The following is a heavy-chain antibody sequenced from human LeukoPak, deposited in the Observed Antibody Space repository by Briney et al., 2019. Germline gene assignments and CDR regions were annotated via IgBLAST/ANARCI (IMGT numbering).Heavy chain of an antibody. D-gene: IGHD3-3*01. CDR3: ARVPSYYDFWSGYFN. J-gene: IGHJ4*02. CDR2: ISSSSNYI. V-gene: IGHV3-21*01. Sequence: GSLRLSCAASGFILSSYSMNSVRQAPGNGLEWVSFISSSSNYIYSADSVKGRFTISRDNAKNSLYLQMNSLRAEDTAVYYCARVPSYYDFWSGYFNWGQGTLVSVSS. CDR1: GFILSSYS.